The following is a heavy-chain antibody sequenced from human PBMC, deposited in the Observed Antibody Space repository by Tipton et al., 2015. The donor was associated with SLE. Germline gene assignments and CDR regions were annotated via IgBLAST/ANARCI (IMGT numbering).Heavy chain of an antibody. Sequence: TLSLTCTVSGGSVSSGSYYWSCVRQPPGKGLEWIGYIYYSGSTNYNPSLKSRVTISVDTSKNQFSLKLSSVTAADTAVYYCARGGTQMTFYYGMDVWGQGTAVTVSS. CDR2: IYYSGST. CDR1: GGSVSSGSYY. J-gene: IGHJ6*02. CDR3: ARGGTQMTFYYGMDV. V-gene: IGHV4-61*01. D-gene: IGHD2-21*02.